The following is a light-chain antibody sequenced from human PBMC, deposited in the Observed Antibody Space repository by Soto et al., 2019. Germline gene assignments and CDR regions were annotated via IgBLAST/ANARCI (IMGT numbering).Light chain of an antibody. J-gene: IGLJ2*01. CDR2: GNS. CDR3: QSYDSSLSVVL. CDR1: SSNIGAGYD. Sequence: QSVLTQPPSVSGAPGQRVTISCTGSSSNIGAGYDVHWYQQLPGTAPKLLIYGNSNRHSGVPDRVSGAKSGTSASLAITGLQAEDEADYYCQSYDSSLSVVLFGGGTKLTVL. V-gene: IGLV1-40*01.